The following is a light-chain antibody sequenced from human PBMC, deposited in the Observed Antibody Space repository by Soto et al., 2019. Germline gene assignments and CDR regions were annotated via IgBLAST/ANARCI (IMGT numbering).Light chain of an antibody. J-gene: IGKJ5*01. CDR2: AAS. Sequence: DIQLTQSPSFLSASVGDRVTISCRASQGISNYLGWYQQKPGKAPKLVINAASTLQSGVPSRFSSSGSGTEFTLTISSLQPEDFATYYCQQFNDYPITFGQGTRLEIK. V-gene: IGKV1-9*01. CDR1: QGISNY. CDR3: QQFNDYPIT.